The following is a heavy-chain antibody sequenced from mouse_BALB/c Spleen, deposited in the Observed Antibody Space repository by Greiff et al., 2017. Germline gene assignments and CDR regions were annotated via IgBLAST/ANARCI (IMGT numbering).Heavy chain of an antibody. V-gene: IGHV5-17*02. CDR3: ATTCYGNCVDY. CDR2: ISSGSSTI. Sequence: EVKVVESGGGLVQPGGSRKLSCAASGFTFSSFGMHWVRQAPEKGLEWVAYISSGSSTIYYADTVKGRFTISRDNPKNTLFLQMTRLRSEDTAMYYCATTCYGNCVDYWGQGTTLTVSS. D-gene: IGHD2-1*01. J-gene: IGHJ2*01. CDR1: GFTFSSFG.